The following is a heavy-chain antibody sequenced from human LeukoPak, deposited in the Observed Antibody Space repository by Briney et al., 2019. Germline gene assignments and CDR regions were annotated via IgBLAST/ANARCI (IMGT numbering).Heavy chain of an antibody. D-gene: IGHD5-24*01. Sequence: ASAKVSYKASGGTFRSYAISWVRQAPGQGLEWMGRIIPILGIANYAQKFQGRVTITADKSTSTAYMELSSLRSEDTAVYYCARDFAEMATIYDYWGQGTLVTVSS. V-gene: IGHV1-69*04. CDR1: GGTFRSYA. CDR2: IIPILGIA. CDR3: ARDFAEMATIYDY. J-gene: IGHJ4*02.